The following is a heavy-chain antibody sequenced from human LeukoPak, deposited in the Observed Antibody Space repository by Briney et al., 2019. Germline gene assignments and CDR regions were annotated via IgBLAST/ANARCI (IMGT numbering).Heavy chain of an antibody. J-gene: IGHJ4*02. CDR1: GGSISSSNW. D-gene: IGHD6-19*01. CDR2: IYHSGST. CDR3: ARVEGIAVDSGAFDY. Sequence: SGTLSLTCAVSGGSISSSNWWSWVRQPPGKGLEWIGEIYHSGSTNYNPSLKSRVTISVDTSKNQFSLKLSSVTAADTAVYYCARVEGIAVDSGAFDYWGQGTLVTVSS. V-gene: IGHV4-4*02.